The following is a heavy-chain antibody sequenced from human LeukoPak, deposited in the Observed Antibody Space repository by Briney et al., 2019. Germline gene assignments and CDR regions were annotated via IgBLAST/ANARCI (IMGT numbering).Heavy chain of an antibody. V-gene: IGHV3-30*18. CDR2: ISYDGSNK. D-gene: IGHD5-18*01. J-gene: IGHJ6*02. CDR1: GFTFSSYG. Sequence: GGSLRLSCAASGFTFSSYGMPWVRQAPGKGLEWVAVISYDGSNKYYADSVKGRFTISRDNSKNTLYLQMNSLRAEDTAVYYCAKDARTWIQLWLHYYYYGMDVWGQGTTVTVSS. CDR3: AKDARTWIQLWLHYYYYGMDV.